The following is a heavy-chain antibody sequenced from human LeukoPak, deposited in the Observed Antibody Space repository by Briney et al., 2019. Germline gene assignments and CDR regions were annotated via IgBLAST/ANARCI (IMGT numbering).Heavy chain of an antibody. CDR3: ARDSSAVAGSDY. V-gene: IGHV3-66*01. J-gene: IGHJ4*02. Sequence: GGSLRLSCAASGFTVSSNYMSWVRQAPAKGLEWVSVIYSGGSTYYADSVKGRFTISRDNSKNTLYLQMNSLRAEDTAVYYCARDSSAVAGSDYWGQGTLVTVSS. D-gene: IGHD6-19*01. CDR2: IYSGGST. CDR1: GFTVSSNY.